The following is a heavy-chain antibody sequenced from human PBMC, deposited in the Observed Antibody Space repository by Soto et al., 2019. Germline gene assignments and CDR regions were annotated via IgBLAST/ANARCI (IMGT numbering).Heavy chain of an antibody. J-gene: IGHJ4*02. CDR1: GGGNLRDYR. V-gene: IGHV1-69*10. CDR2: IIPKLGSA. Sequence: SVKVSCKASGGGNLRDYRTTWVRRAPGQGLEWMGGIIPKLGSANYAQKFQGRVTITRDTSASTAYMELSSLRSEDTAVYYCASSSGYCSGGSCYSIDYWGQGTLVTVSS. CDR3: ASSSGYCSGGSCYSIDY. D-gene: IGHD2-15*01.